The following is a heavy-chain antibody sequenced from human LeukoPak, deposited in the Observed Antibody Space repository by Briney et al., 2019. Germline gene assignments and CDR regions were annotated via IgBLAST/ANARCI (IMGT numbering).Heavy chain of an antibody. CDR2: IFSSGST. D-gene: IGHD3-22*01. V-gene: IGHV4-59*08. J-gene: IGHJ4*02. Sequence: PSETLSLTCTVSGGSISGYYWSWIRQPPGKGLEWIGCIFSSGSTNYNPSLKSRVTISEDTSVNQFSLKLSSVTAADTAVYYCARHYYDRSDSYSFDYWGQGTLVTVSS. CDR1: GGSISGYY. CDR3: ARHYYDRSDSYSFDY.